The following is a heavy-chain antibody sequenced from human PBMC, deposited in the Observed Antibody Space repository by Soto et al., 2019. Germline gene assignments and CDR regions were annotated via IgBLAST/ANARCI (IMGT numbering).Heavy chain of an antibody. CDR1: GFTFSNAW. D-gene: IGHD3-22*01. Sequence: NPGGSLRLSCAASGFTFSNAWMSWVRQAPGKGLEWVGRIKSKTDGGTTDYAAPVKGRFTISRDDSKNTLYLQMNSLKTEDTAVYYCTTDFDGPFTMIVPDYPYWGQGTLVTVSS. CDR3: TTDFDGPFTMIVPDYPY. J-gene: IGHJ4*02. V-gene: IGHV3-15*01. CDR2: IKSKTDGGTT.